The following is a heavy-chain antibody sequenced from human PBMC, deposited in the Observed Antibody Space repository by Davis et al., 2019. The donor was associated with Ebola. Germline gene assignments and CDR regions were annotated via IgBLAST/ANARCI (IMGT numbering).Heavy chain of an antibody. D-gene: IGHD3-10*01. CDR1: GFTFSSYA. CDR2: ISGSGGST. V-gene: IGHV3-23*01. J-gene: IGHJ4*02. Sequence: PGGSLRLSCAASGFTFSSYAMSWVRQAPGKGLEWVSAISGSGGSTYYADSVKGRFTISRDNSKNTLYLQMNSLRAEDTAVYYCAKAVYYGSGSPPYFDYWGQGTLVTVSS. CDR3: AKAVYYGSGSPPYFDY.